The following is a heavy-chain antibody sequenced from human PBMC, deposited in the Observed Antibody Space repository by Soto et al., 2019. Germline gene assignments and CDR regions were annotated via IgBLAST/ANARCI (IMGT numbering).Heavy chain of an antibody. J-gene: IGHJ6*02. CDR2: IWYDGSNK. Sequence: GGSLRLSCAASGFTFSSYGMHWVRQAPGKGLEWVAVIWYDGSNKYYAGSVKGRFTISRDNSKNTLYLQMNSLRAEDTAVYYCARDRGYCSGGRCYLSHYGMDVWGQGTTVTVSS. CDR1: GFTFSSYG. CDR3: ARDRGYCSGGRCYLSHYGMDV. D-gene: IGHD2-15*01. V-gene: IGHV3-33*01.